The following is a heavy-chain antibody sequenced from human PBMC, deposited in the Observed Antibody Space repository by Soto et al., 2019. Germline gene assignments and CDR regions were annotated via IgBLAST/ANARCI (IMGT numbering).Heavy chain of an antibody. CDR2: TYYRSKWYN. D-gene: IGHD1-1*01. V-gene: IGHV6-1*01. Sequence: SQTLSLTCAISGDSVSSNSAAWNWIRQSPSRGLEWLGRTYYRSKWYNDYAVSVKSRITINPDTSKNQFSLQLNSVTPEDTAVYYCARVNWNPIGDKYYYYGMDVWGQGTTVTVSS. CDR1: GDSVSSNSAA. CDR3: ARVNWNPIGDKYYYYGMDV. J-gene: IGHJ6*02.